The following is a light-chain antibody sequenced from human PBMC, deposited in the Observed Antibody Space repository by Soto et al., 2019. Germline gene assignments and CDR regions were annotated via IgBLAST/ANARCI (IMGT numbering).Light chain of an antibody. CDR2: DAT. Sequence: EVVLTQSPATLSLSPGDIATLSCRASQSVSSYLAWYQKKPGQAPRLVIYDATNRATGIPARFGGSGSGTDFSLTISSLEPEDFAVYYCQQRQYWPPITFGQGTRLEIK. J-gene: IGKJ5*01. CDR3: QQRQYWPPIT. CDR1: QSVSSY. V-gene: IGKV3-11*01.